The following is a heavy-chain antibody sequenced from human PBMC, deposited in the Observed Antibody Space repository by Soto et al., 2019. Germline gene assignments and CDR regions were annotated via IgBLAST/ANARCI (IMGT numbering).Heavy chain of an antibody. D-gene: IGHD2-2*01. V-gene: IGHV2-5*02. CDR1: GFSLITSGVG. CDR2: IYWDDDK. Sequence: QITLKESGPTLVKPTQTLTLTCTFFGFSLITSGVGVGWIRQPPGKSLEWLALIYWDDDKRYSPSLKSRFTSTQDTPKNQVVITITNMDPVATATYYCARPIPTVTHSSGYFDLWGRGTLVTVSS. CDR3: ARPIPTVTHSSGYFDL. J-gene: IGHJ2*01.